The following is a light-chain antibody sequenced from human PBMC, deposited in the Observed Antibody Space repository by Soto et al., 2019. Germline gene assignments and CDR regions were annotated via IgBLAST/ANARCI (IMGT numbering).Light chain of an antibody. CDR3: QQYGSSVLT. J-gene: IGKJ4*01. CDR1: QRVSTKS. V-gene: IGKV3-20*01. Sequence: EIVLTQSPDTLSLSPGERATLSCRASQRVSTKSLAWYQQRPGQAPRPLIYGASNRATGTPDRSSGSGSGTGFTLIISRLEPEDFAVYYCQQYGSSVLTFGGGTKVDIK. CDR2: GAS.